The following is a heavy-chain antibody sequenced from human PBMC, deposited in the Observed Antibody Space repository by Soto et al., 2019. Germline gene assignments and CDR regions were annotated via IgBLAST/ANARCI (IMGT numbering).Heavy chain of an antibody. CDR1: GFTFSSYA. D-gene: IGHD3-16*02. J-gene: IGHJ4*02. CDR3: AKDHGDYIWGSYRLTFDY. Sequence: PGGSLRLSCAASGFTFSSYAMSWVRQAPGKGLEWVSAISGSGGSTYYADSVKGRFTISRDNSKNTLYLQMNSLRAEDTAVYYCAKDHGDYIWGSYRLTFDYWGQGTLVTVSS. V-gene: IGHV3-23*01. CDR2: ISGSGGST.